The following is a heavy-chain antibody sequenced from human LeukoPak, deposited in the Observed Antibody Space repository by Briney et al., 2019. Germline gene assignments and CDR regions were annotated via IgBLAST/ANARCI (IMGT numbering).Heavy chain of an antibody. CDR1: GFTFSSYA. J-gene: IGHJ6*02. CDR2: ISYDGSNK. CDR3: AREVIPIRITMVRSRYYYYGMDV. Sequence: GRSLRLSCAAPGFTFSSYAMHWVRQAPGKGLEWVAVISYDGSNKYYADSVKGRFTISRDNSKNTLYLQMNSLRAEDTAVYYCAREVIPIRITMVRSRYYYYGMDVWGQGTTVTVSS. D-gene: IGHD3-10*01. V-gene: IGHV3-30*04.